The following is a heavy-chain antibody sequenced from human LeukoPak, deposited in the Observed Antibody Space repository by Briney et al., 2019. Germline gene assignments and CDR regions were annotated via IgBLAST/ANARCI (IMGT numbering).Heavy chain of an antibody. V-gene: IGHV3-7*01. Sequence: GGSLRLSCAASGFTFSSYWMSWVRQAPGKGLGWVANIKQDGSEKYYVDSVKGRFTISRDNAKNSLYLQMNSLRAEDTAVYYCASQGGSGSFEDYWGQGTLVTVSS. CDR3: ASQGGSGSFEDY. J-gene: IGHJ4*02. D-gene: IGHD1-26*01. CDR1: GFTFSSYW. CDR2: IKQDGSEK.